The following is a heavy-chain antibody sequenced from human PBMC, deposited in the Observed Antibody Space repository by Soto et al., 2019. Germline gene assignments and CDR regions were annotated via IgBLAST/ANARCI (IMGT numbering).Heavy chain of an antibody. CDR3: AKQQGPGTPYYYAMDV. CDR1: GFTFSSYA. J-gene: IGHJ6*02. Sequence: EVQLLESGGGLVQPGGSLRLSCAASGFTFSSYAMSWVRQAPGKWLEWVSVIRSSGDRTYYADSVKGRFTISRDNSKNTLYMQMNSLRAEDTAVYYCAKQQGPGTPYYYAMDVWGQGTTVTVSS. V-gene: IGHV3-23*01. D-gene: IGHD1-1*01. CDR2: IRSSGDRT.